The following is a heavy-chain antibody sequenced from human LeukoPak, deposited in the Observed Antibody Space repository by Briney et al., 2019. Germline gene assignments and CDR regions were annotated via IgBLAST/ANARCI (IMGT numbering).Heavy chain of an antibody. V-gene: IGHV3-23*01. CDR3: AKVRLGWLLYRCFDY. CDR1: GFTFSSYA. D-gene: IGHD3-3*01. CDR2: ISGSGGST. Sequence: LGGSLRLSCAASGFTFSSYAMSWVRQAPGKGLEWVSAISGSGGSTYYADSVKGRFTISRDNSKNTLYLQMNSLRAEDTAVYYCAKVRLGWLLYRCFDYWGQGTLVTVSS. J-gene: IGHJ4*02.